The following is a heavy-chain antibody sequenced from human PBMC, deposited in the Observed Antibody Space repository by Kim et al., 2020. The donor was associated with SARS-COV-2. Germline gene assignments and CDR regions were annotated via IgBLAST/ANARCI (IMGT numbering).Heavy chain of an antibody. D-gene: IGHD3-3*01. V-gene: IGHV1-2*02. CDR3: ARGDPHDFWSGYLSYFDY. J-gene: IGHJ4*02. CDR1: GYTFTGYY. CDR2: INPNSGGT. Sequence: ASVKVSCKASGYTFTGYYMHWVRQAPGQGLEWMGWINPNSGGTNYAQKFQCRVSMTRDTSISTAYMELSRLRSDDTAVYYCARGDPHDFWSGYLSYFDYWGQGTLVTVSS.